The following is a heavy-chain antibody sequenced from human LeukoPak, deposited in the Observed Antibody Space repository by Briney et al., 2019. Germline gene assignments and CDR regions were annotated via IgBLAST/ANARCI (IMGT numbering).Heavy chain of an antibody. Sequence: GGSLRLSCAASGFTLSHYGVYCVRQTPGAGLEWVAVIWSDGSDKYYAKSVKGRFTISRDNSKNSLSLQMNRLRTEDTDDYAVEIYAQRGFDYSNSLQNWGQGILVTVSS. J-gene: IGHJ1*01. V-gene: IGHV3-33*01. CDR3: EIYAQRGFDYSNSLQN. CDR1: GFTLSHYG. D-gene: IGHD4-11*01. CDR2: IWSDGSDK.